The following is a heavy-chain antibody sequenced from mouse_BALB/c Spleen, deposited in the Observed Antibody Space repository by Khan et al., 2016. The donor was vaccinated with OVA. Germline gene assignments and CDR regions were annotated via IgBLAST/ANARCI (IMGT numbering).Heavy chain of an antibody. CDR2: INPRSEYT. D-gene: IGHD2-14*01. Sequence: VQLQVPGAELSRPGASVKMSCKASGYTFTSNTMHWVKQRPGQGLEWIGYINPRSEYTIYSQKFKDKATLTSEISSSTAYLQLNSLTNDDSEVYYCARRTTGNAMDYWGQGTSVTVSS. V-gene: IGHV1-4*01. J-gene: IGHJ4*01. CDR1: GYTFTSNT. CDR3: ARRTTGNAMDY.